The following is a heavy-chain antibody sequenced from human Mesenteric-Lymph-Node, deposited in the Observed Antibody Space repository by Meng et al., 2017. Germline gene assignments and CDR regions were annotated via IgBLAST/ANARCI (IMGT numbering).Heavy chain of an antibody. J-gene: IGHJ4*02. CDR1: GGAISSYN. CDR2: IYLSGST. Sequence: QAHPQGVRPLLGTPSDPLSPPGMVSGGAISSYNCYCIRQAPGKALEWIGGIYLSGSTNYNPSLKRRVSISVDKSKNKFSLKPSSVIAADTAVYYCARADKVRFDYWGQGTLVTVSS. V-gene: IGHV4-59*12. CDR3: ARADKVRFDY.